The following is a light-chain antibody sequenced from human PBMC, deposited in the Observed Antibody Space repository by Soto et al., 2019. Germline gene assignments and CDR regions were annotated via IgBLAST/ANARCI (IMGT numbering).Light chain of an antibody. Sequence: EIVLTQSPGTLSLSPGERATLSCRASQSVSSSYLAWYQQKPGQAPRLLIYGASSRATGIPDRFSGSGSGTDFTLTISRLEPEDFAVYYCQQYGSSCTFGQGTKVEIK. CDR2: GAS. CDR1: QSVSSSY. CDR3: QQYGSSCT. J-gene: IGKJ1*01. V-gene: IGKV3-20*01.